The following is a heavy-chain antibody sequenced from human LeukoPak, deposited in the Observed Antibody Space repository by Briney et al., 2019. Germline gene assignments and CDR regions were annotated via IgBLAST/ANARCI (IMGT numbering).Heavy chain of an antibody. Sequence: ASVKVSCKASGYTFTSYSISWVRQAPGQGLEWMGWISAYNGNTIYAQKVKGRVTMTTGTSTSTAYMELRSLKSGDTAVYHCARASYCSGGSCYSDYWGQGTLVTVSS. J-gene: IGHJ4*02. V-gene: IGHV1-18*01. CDR2: ISAYNGNT. D-gene: IGHD2-15*01. CDR1: GYTFTSYS. CDR3: ARASYCSGGSCYSDY.